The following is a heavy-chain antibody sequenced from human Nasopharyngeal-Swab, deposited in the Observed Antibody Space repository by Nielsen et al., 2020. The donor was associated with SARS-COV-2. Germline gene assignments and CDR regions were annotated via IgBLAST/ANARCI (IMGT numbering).Heavy chain of an antibody. J-gene: IGHJ5*01. Sequence: GGSLRLSCAASGFNLRSYAMHWVRQAPGTGLEYVSVISGDGGTTFYANSVKGRFTISRDNSKNTLYLQMGSLRPEDTAVYYCARALGGHPDSWGQGTLVTVSS. V-gene: IGHV3-64*01. CDR2: ISGDGGTT. D-gene: IGHD2-15*01. CDR3: ARALGGHPDS. CDR1: GFNLRSYA.